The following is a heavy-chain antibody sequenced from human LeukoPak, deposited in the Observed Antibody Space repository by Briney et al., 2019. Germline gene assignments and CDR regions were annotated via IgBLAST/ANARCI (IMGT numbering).Heavy chain of an antibody. J-gene: IGHJ4*02. CDR3: TTDTWVRDGSGHFSYFDS. CDR1: GFSFGYAW. CDR2: IKSRSDGGTT. D-gene: IGHD3-22*01. V-gene: IGHV3-15*01. Sequence: PGGSLRLYSAASGFSFGYAWRSWVRQAPGKGLEWVGRIKSRSDGGTTDYAAPVKGRFTISRDDSKTTLYLQMNSLKTEDTALYYCTTDTWVRDGSGHFSYFDSCGQGTLVTVSS.